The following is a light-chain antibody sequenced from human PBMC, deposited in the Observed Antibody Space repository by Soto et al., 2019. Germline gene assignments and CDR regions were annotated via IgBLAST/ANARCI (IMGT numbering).Light chain of an antibody. CDR3: QQHNSYPYT. V-gene: IGKV1-9*01. Sequence: DIQLTQSPSFLSASVGDRVTITCRASQGISRYLAWYQQEPGKAPKLLIYVASTLQSGVPSKFSGSGSGTEFTLTTSSLQPEDFATYYCQQHNSYPYTFGQGTKLEIK. CDR2: VAS. CDR1: QGISRY. J-gene: IGKJ2*01.